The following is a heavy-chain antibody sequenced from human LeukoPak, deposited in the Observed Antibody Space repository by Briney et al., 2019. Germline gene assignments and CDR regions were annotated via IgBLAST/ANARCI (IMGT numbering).Heavy chain of an antibody. CDR1: GFTFSSYA. Sequence: QAGGSLRLSCAASGFTFSSYAMHWVRQAPGKGLEWVAVISYDGSNKYYADSVKGRFTISRDNSKNTLYLQMNSLRAEDTAVYYCAKDFGDPDFQLLSAFDYWGQGTLVTVSS. J-gene: IGHJ4*02. CDR3: AKDFGDPDFQLLSAFDY. D-gene: IGHD2-2*01. V-gene: IGHV3-30-3*01. CDR2: ISYDGSNK.